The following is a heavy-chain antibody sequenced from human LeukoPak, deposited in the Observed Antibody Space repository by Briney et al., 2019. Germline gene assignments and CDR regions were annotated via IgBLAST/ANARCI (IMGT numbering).Heavy chain of an antibody. J-gene: IGHJ4*02. Sequence: PGGSLRLSCAASGFTFSNYAMSWVRQAPGKRLEWVSSITGSGGSTYYADSVKGRFTISRDNSKNTLYLQMSSLRAEDTAVYYCAKDKGDFWSGHHYWGQGTLFTVSS. CDR1: GFTFSNYA. D-gene: IGHD3-3*01. V-gene: IGHV3-23*01. CDR2: ITGSGGST. CDR3: AKDKGDFWSGHHY.